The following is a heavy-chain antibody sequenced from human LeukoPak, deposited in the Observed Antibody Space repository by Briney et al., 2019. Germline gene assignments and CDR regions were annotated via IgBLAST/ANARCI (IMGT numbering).Heavy chain of an antibody. CDR2: INAGNGNT. CDR1: GYTFTSYA. D-gene: IGHD4-17*01. Sequence: ASVKVSCKASGYTFTSYAMHWVRQAPGQRLEWMGWINAGNGNTKYSQEFQGRVTITRDTSASTAYMELSSLRSEDMAVYYCARDDYGDYYIIDYWGQGTLVTVSS. J-gene: IGHJ4*02. V-gene: IGHV1-3*03. CDR3: ARDDYGDYYIIDY.